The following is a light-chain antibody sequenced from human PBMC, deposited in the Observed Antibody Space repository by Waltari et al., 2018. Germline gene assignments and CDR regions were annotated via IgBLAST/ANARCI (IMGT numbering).Light chain of an antibody. CDR3: SSYIRISASWV. V-gene: IGLV2-14*03. CDR1: SSDVGGINY. CDR2: DVT. J-gene: IGLJ3*02. Sequence: QSALTQPVPVSGSPGQSLTISCTGTSSDVGGINYVTWYQHHPGKAPQPMIYDVTKRPSGVSNRFSGSGSGNTASLTISGLQSEDEDYYYCSSYIRISASWVFGGGTKLTVL.